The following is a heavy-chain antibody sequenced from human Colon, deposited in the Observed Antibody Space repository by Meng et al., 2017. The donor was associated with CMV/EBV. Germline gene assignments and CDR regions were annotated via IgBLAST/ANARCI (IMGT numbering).Heavy chain of an antibody. D-gene: IGHD2-2*02. CDR3: AKNLFVPPAIMSVFAPNDY. J-gene: IGHJ4*02. V-gene: IGHV3-23*01. Sequence: GESLKISCAFSGISFKSYAMSWVRQAPGQGLEWVAVINSTGDETYYADSVKGRFIVSRDNAKNTLFLQISGLGAEDTAVYYCAKNLFVPPAIMSVFAPNDYWGQGMLVTVSS. CDR1: GISFKSYA. CDR2: INSTGDET.